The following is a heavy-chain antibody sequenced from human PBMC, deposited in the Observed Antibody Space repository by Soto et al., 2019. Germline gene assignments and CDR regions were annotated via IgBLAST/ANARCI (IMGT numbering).Heavy chain of an antibody. J-gene: IGHJ3*02. CDR2: IDWDDDK. CDR3: TRIRSPVQPYLSDDAFDI. D-gene: IGHD5-18*01. Sequence: SGPTLVNPTQTLTLTCTFSGFSLSTSGMCVSWIRQPPGKALEWLARIDWDDDKYYSTSLKTRLTISKDTSKNQVVLTMTNMDPVDTATYYCTRIRSPVQPYLSDDAFDIWGQGTMVTVSS. V-gene: IGHV2-70*11. CDR1: GFSLSTSGMC.